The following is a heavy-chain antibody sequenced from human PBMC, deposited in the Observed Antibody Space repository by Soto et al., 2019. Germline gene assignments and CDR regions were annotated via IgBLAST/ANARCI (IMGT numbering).Heavy chain of an antibody. CDR2: ISSSSSYI. V-gene: IGHV3-21*01. CDR3: AREGPVVVVPAATQPNAFDI. J-gene: IGHJ3*02. Sequence: AGGSLRLSCAASGFTFDSYGMTWVRQAPGKGLEWVSSISSSSSYIYYADSVKGRFTISRDNAKNSLYLQMNSLRAEDTAVYYCAREGPVVVVPAATQPNAFDIWGQGTMVTVSS. D-gene: IGHD2-2*01. CDR1: GFTFDSYG.